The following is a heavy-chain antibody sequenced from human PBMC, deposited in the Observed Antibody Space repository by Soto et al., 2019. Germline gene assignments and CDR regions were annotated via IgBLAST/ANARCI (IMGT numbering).Heavy chain of an antibody. CDR1: GYTFSGYG. CDR2: ISAYNGNT. CDR3: ASSSGWSPLS. V-gene: IGHV1-18*01. D-gene: IGHD6-19*01. Sequence: ASSTIASETSGYTFSGYGISWVRQAPGQGLEWMGWISAYNGNTNYAQKLQGRVTMTTDTSTSTAYMELRSLRSDDTAVYYCASSSGWSPLSWGQRTLVTVSS. J-gene: IGHJ5*02.